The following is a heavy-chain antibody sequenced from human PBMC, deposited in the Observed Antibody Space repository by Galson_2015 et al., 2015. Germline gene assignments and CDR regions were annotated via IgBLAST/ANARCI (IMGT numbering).Heavy chain of an antibody. V-gene: IGHV3-33*01. D-gene: IGHD2-2*01. Sequence: SLRLSCAASGFTFSSYGMHWVRQAPGKGLEWVAVIWYDGSNKYYADSVKGRFTISRDNAKNSLYLQMNSLRDEDTAVYYCARDQRLRPSMSIVVVPAVWYFDLWGRGTLVTVSS. CDR2: IWYDGSNK. CDR1: GFTFSSYG. J-gene: IGHJ2*01. CDR3: ARDQRLRPSMSIVVVPAVWYFDL.